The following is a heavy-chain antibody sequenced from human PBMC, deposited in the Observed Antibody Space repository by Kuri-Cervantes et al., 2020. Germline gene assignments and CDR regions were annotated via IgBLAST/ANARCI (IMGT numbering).Heavy chain of an antibody. J-gene: IGHJ4*02. D-gene: IGHD3-22*01. CDR1: GGSISSYY. Sequence: SETLSLTCTVSGGSISSYYRSWIRQPPGKGLEWIGSIYYSGSTYYNPSLKSRVTISVDTSKNQFSLKLTSVTAADTAVYYCAGDSSGYYFDYWGQGTLVTVSS. CDR2: IYYSGST. CDR3: AGDSSGYYFDY. V-gene: IGHV4-59*05.